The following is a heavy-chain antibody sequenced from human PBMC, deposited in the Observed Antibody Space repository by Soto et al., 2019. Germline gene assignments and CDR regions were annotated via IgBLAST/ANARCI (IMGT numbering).Heavy chain of an antibody. CDR3: AKDRAARKVGNWFDP. D-gene: IGHD6-6*01. J-gene: IGHJ5*02. CDR1: GFTFSSYA. CDR2: ISGSGGST. V-gene: IGHV3-23*01. Sequence: EVQLLESGGGLVQPGGSLRLSCAASGFTFSSYAMSWVRQAPGKGLEWVSAISGSGGSTYYADSVKGRFTISRDNSKNTLYLQMNSLRAEDTAVCYCAKDRAARKVGNWFDPWGQGTLVTVSS.